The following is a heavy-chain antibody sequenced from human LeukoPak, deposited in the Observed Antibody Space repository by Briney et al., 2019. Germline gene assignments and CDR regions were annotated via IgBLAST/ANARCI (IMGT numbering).Heavy chain of an antibody. D-gene: IGHD6-19*01. V-gene: IGHV4-39*01. Sequence: SETLSLTCTVSGGSISSSSYYWGWIRQPPGKGLEWIGSIYYSGSTYYNPSLKSRVTISVDTSKNQFSLKLSSVTAADTAVYYCARSEYSSGWYLCFDYWGQGTLVTVSS. CDR2: IYYSGST. CDR3: ARSEYSSGWYLCFDY. J-gene: IGHJ4*02. CDR1: GGSISSSSYY.